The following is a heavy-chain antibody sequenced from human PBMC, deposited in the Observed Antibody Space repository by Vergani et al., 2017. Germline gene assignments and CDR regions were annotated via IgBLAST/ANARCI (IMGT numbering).Heavy chain of an antibody. CDR1: GFTFSSYS. CDR3: ARDGGLRFLEWLYDY. V-gene: IGHV3-21*01. J-gene: IGHJ4*02. CDR2: ISSSSSYI. D-gene: IGHD3-3*01. Sequence: EVQLLESGGGLVQPGGSLRLSCAASGFTFSSYSMNWVRQAPGKGLEWVSSISSSSSYIYYADSVKGRFTISGDNAKNSLYLQMNSLRAEDTAVYYCARDGGLRFLEWLYDYWGQGTLVTVSS.